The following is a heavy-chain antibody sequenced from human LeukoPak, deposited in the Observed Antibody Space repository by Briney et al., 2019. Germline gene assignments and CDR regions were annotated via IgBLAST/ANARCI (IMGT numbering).Heavy chain of an antibody. V-gene: IGHV4-38-2*02. Sequence: PSETLSLTCTVSGYSISSGYYWGWIRQPPGKGLEWIGSIYHSGSTNYNPSLKSRVTISVDKSKNQFSLKLSSVTAADTAVYYCARVPYYDFWSGYYTSYYYYYYMDVWGKGTTVTVSS. J-gene: IGHJ6*03. CDR3: ARVPYYDFWSGYYTSYYYYYYMDV. D-gene: IGHD3-3*01. CDR2: IYHSGST. CDR1: GYSISSGYY.